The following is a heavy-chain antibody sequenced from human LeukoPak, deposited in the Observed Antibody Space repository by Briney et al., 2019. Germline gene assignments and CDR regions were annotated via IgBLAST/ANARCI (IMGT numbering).Heavy chain of an antibody. D-gene: IGHD1-26*01. CDR2: MNPNSGNT. CDR1: GGTFSSYA. CDR3: ARGQSRYSGSYYYVY. Sequence: ASVKVSCKASGGTFSSYAINWVRQATGQGLEWMGWMNPNSGNTGYAQKFQGRVTITRNTSISTAYMELSSLRSEDTAVYYCARGQSRYSGSYYYVYWGQGTLVTVSS. V-gene: IGHV1-8*03. J-gene: IGHJ4*02.